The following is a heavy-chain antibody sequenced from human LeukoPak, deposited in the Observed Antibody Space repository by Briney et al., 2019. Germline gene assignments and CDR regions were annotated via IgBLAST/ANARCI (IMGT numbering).Heavy chain of an antibody. CDR1: GFTFDDYT. Sequence: GGSLRLSCAASGFTFDDYTMHWVRQAPGKGLEWVSLISWDGGSTYYADSVKGRFTISRDNSKNTLYLQMNSLRAEDTALYYCAKSRNFYYYFMEVSGRGTKVTISS. CDR3: AKSRNFYYYFMEV. V-gene: IGHV3-43*01. J-gene: IGHJ6*03. CDR2: ISWDGGST.